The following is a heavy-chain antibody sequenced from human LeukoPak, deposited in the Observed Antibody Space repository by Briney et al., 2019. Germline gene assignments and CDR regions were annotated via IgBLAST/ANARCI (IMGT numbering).Heavy chain of an antibody. D-gene: IGHD5-18*01. CDR3: ARDGDGLDTGDY. J-gene: IGHJ4*02. CDR2: IKQDGSEK. V-gene: IGHV3-7*01. CDR1: GFTFSRYW. Sequence: PGGSLRLSCAASGFTFSRYWMSWVRQAPGKGLEWVANIKQDGSEKYYVDSVKGRFTISRDNAKNSLYLQMNSLRAEDTAVYYCARDGDGLDTGDYWGQGTLVTVSS.